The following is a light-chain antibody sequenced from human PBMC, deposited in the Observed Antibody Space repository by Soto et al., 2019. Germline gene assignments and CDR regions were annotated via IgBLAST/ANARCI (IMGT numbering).Light chain of an antibody. J-gene: IGKJ4*02. CDR3: QQYGSTPRT. CDR1: QSVRSNY. CDR2: DAS. Sequence: EIVLTQSPDPLSLSPGERATLPCRASQSVRSNYLVWYEQETGQTPRLLIYDASSRATCITDRFSGSGSGTDFTLTISRLEPEDFAEYYCQQYGSTPRTFGGVTKVDIK. V-gene: IGKV3-20*01.